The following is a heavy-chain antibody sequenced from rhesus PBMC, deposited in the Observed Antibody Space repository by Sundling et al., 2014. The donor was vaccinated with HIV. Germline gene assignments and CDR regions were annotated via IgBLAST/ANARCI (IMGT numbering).Heavy chain of an antibody. CDR1: GFTFSSYY. D-gene: IGHD2-15*01. V-gene: IGHV3S42*01. J-gene: IGHJ6*01. CDR2: INNDGGST. Sequence: EVQLVESGGGLAKPGGSLRLSCAASGFTFSSYYMYWVRQAPGKGLEWVSAINNDGGSTYYADPVKGRFTISRDNPKNTLSLEMNSLRAEDTAVYYCAKEKYFGLDSWGQGVVVIVSS. CDR3: AKEKYFGLDS.